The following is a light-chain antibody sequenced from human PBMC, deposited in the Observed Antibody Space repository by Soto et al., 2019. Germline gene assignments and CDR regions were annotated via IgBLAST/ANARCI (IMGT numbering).Light chain of an antibody. CDR3: QQYGTSPLT. Sequence: PGESATLSGTASQRVRSNSLAWYQQKPGQAPRLLMFGASGRATGTPPRFSGRGSGTDFTLTISRLEPEDFAVYYCQQYGTSPLTFGGGTKVDI. J-gene: IGKJ4*01. CDR2: GAS. V-gene: IGKV3-20*01. CDR1: QRVRSNS.